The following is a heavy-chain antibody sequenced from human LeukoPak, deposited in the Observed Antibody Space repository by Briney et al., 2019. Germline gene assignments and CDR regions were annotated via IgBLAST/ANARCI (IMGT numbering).Heavy chain of an antibody. D-gene: IGHD6-13*01. Sequence: ASVKVSCKASGYTFTSYGISWVRQAPGQGLEWMGWISAYNGNTNYAQKLQGRVTMTTDTFTSTAYMELRSLRSDDTAVYYCARHYSSSWPDAFDIWGQGTMVTVSS. V-gene: IGHV1-18*01. CDR1: GYTFTSYG. J-gene: IGHJ3*02. CDR2: ISAYNGNT. CDR3: ARHYSSSWPDAFDI.